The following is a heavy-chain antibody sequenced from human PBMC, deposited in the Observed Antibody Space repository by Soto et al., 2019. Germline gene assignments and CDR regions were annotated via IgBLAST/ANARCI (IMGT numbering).Heavy chain of an antibody. D-gene: IGHD5-12*01. J-gene: IGHJ6*02. CDR1: GFTFDDYT. CDR3: AKDGRGSRAMDV. CDR2: ISWDSGST. Sequence: EVQLVESGGVVVQPGGSLRLSCAASGFTFDDYTMHWVRQAPGKGLEWVSLISWDSGSTYYADSVKGRFTISRDNSKNSLYLQMNSLRTEDTALYYCAKDGRGSRAMDVWGQGTTVTVSS. V-gene: IGHV3-43*01.